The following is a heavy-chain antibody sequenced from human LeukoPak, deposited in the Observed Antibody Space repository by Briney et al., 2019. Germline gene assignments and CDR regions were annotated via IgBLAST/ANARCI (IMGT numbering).Heavy chain of an antibody. Sequence: SETLSLTCAVYGGSFSVYYWSWIRQPPGKGLEWIGEINHSGSTNYNPSLKSRVTISVDTSKNQFSLKLSSVTAADTAVYYCARGPGGGFDYVWGSYRPPVYFDYWGQGTLVTVSS. D-gene: IGHD3-16*02. CDR2: INHSGST. CDR3: ARGPGGGFDYVWGSYRPPVYFDY. J-gene: IGHJ4*02. V-gene: IGHV4-34*01. CDR1: GGSFSVYY.